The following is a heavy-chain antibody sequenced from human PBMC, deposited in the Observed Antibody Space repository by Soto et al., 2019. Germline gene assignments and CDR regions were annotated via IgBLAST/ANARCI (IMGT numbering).Heavy chain of an antibody. CDR3: AREGVPNYDYWSGDASDL. CDR1: GFTFSNYV. D-gene: IGHD3-3*01. J-gene: IGHJ3*01. CDR2: ISSGSSFI. V-gene: IGHV3-21*01. Sequence: EMQLVESGGALVKPGGSLRLSCAASGFTFSNYVMNWVRQAPGKGLEWVSSISSGSSFISYADSVKGRFTISRDNANKSLHLEMNSLRAEDTALYYCAREGVPNYDYWSGDASDLWGHGTMVTVSS.